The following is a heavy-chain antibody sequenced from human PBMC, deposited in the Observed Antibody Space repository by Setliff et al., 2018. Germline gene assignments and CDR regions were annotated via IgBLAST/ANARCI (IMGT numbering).Heavy chain of an antibody. Sequence: VKVSCKASGYTFTSYDINWVRQATGQGLEWMGWMNPNSGNTGYAQKFQGRVTITRNTSISTAYMELSSLRSEDTAVYYCAREVTGSSSWFGGAFDIWGQGTMVTVSS. CDR3: AREVTGSSSWFGGAFDI. J-gene: IGHJ3*02. CDR2: MNPNSGNT. CDR1: GYTFTSYD. V-gene: IGHV1-8*03. D-gene: IGHD6-13*01.